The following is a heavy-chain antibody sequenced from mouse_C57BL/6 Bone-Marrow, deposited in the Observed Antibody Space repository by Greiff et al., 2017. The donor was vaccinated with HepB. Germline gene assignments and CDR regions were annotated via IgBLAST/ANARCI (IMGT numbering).Heavy chain of an antibody. J-gene: IGHJ2*01. D-gene: IGHD2-4*01. CDR2: IDPSDSYT. Sequence: QVQLQQPGAELVMPGASVKLSCKASGYTFTSYWMHWVKQRPGQGLEWIGEIDPSDSYTNYNQKFKGKSTLTVDKSSSTAYMQLSSLTSEDSAVYYCARDDYVGYFDYWGQGTTLTVSS. CDR3: ARDDYVGYFDY. CDR1: GYTFTSYW. V-gene: IGHV1-69*01.